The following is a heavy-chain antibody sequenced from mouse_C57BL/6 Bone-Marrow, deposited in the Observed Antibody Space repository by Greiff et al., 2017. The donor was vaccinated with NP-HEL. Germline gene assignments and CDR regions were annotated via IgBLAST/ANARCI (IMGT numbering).Heavy chain of an antibody. D-gene: IGHD1-1*01. J-gene: IGHJ4*01. CDR1: GFTFSDYG. Sequence: EVKLVESGGGLVQPGGFLKLSCAASGFTFSDYGMAWVRQAPRKGPEWVAFISNLAYSFYYADTVTGRFTISRENAKYTLYLEMSSLRYEDTAMYYCARQGVYYRTLYAMDYWGQGTSVTVSS. CDR3: ARQGVYYRTLYAMDY. CDR2: ISNLAYSF. V-gene: IGHV5-15*01.